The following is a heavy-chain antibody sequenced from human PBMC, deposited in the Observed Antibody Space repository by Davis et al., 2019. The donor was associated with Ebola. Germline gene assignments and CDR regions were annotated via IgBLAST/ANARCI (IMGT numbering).Heavy chain of an antibody. J-gene: IGHJ6*02. CDR3: ARDLLAGALYGDYEIYGMDV. CDR2: ISAYNGNT. CDR1: GYTFTSYG. V-gene: IGHV1-18*01. Sequence: ASVKVSCKASGYTFTSYGISWVRQAPGQGLEWMGWISAYNGNTNYAQKLQGRVTMTTDTSTSTAYMELRSLRSDDTAVYYCARDLLAGALYGDYEIYGMDVWGQGTTVTVSS. D-gene: IGHD4-17*01.